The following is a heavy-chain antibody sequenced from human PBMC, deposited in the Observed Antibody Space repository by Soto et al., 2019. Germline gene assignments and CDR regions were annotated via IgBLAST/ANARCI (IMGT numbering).Heavy chain of an antibody. CDR3: ARVRGQQLGYYYYGMDV. J-gene: IGHJ6*02. Sequence: ASVKVSCEASGYTFTRYYMHWVRQAPGQGLEWMGIINPSGGSTSYAQKFQGRVTMTRDTSTSTVYMELSSLRSEDTAVYYCARVRGQQLGYYYYGMDVWGQGTTVTSP. CDR1: GYTFTRYY. D-gene: IGHD6-13*01. CDR2: INPSGGST. V-gene: IGHV1-46*01.